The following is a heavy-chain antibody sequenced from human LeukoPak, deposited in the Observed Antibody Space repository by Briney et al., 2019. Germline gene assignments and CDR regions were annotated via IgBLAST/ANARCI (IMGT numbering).Heavy chain of an antibody. D-gene: IGHD5-18*01. Sequence: ASVTVSCKASGYTFTSYAMHWVRQAPGQGLEWMGWINAGNGNTKYSQKFQGRVTITRDTSASTAYMELSSLRSEDTAVYYCAREGYISTFDYWGQGTLVTVSS. CDR2: INAGNGNT. J-gene: IGHJ4*02. CDR3: AREGYISTFDY. CDR1: GYTFTSYA. V-gene: IGHV1-3*01.